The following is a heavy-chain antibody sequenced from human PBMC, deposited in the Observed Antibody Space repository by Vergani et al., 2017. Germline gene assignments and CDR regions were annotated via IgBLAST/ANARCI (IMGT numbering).Heavy chain of an antibody. CDR3: ARGVVAGTYYYYYGMDV. J-gene: IGHJ6*02. D-gene: IGHD2-15*01. V-gene: IGHV4-31*03. CDR1: GGSISSGGYY. Sequence: QLQLQESGPGLVKPSETLSLTCTVSGGSISSGGYYWSWIRQHPGKGLEWIGYIYYSGSTYYNPSLKSRVTISVDTSKNQVSLKLSSVTAADTAVYYCARGVVAGTYYYYYGMDVWGQGTTVTVSS. CDR2: IYYSGST.